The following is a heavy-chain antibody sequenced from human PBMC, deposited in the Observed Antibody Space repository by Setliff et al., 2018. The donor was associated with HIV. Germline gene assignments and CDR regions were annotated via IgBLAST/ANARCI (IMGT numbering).Heavy chain of an antibody. J-gene: IGHJ6*03. CDR3: ARVPVSNYYYYMDV. CDR1: GGTFSSYT. Sequence: SVKVSCKPSGGTFSSYTISWVRQAPGQGLEWMGGIIPIFGTPNYSQRFQGRVTITADESTSTAYMELSSLRSEDTAVYYCARVPVSNYYYYMDVWGKGTTVTVSS. V-gene: IGHV1-69*13. CDR2: IIPIFGTP.